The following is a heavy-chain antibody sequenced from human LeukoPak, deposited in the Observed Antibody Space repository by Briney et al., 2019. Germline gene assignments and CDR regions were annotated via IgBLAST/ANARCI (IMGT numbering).Heavy chain of an antibody. CDR1: GGSLSGYY. Sequence: SETLSLTCVVSGGSLSGYYWSWVRQPPGKGLEWIGEINHSGSTNFNPSLKSRVTISVDTSKNQFSLELTSVTAADTAVFYCARGHHYYDSSGASRAFDIWGQGTLVTVSS. D-gene: IGHD3-22*01. J-gene: IGHJ3*02. V-gene: IGHV4-34*01. CDR3: ARGHHYYDSSGASRAFDI. CDR2: INHSGST.